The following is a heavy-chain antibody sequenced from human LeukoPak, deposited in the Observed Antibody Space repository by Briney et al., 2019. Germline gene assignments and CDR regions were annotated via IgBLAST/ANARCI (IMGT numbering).Heavy chain of an antibody. CDR2: ISGSGGST. J-gene: IGHJ4*02. D-gene: IGHD5-18*01. V-gene: IGHV3-23*01. CDR3: ATGISYGSS. Sequence: PGGSLRLSCTVSGFTVSINSMSWVRQAPGKGLEWVSAISGSGGSTYYADSVKGRFTISRDNSKNTLYLQMNSLRAEDTAVYYCATGISYGSSWGQGTLVTVSS. CDR1: GFTVSINS.